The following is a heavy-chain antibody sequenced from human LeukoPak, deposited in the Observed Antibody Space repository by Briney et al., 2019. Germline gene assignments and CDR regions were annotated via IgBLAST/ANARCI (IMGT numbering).Heavy chain of an antibody. CDR2: INADGSST. D-gene: IGHD2-21*02. J-gene: IGHJ4*01. CDR3: TRELPREVTLDY. CDR1: GFTFISYG. Sequence: GGSLRLSCAASGFTFISYGMQWVRQAPGKGLVWVSRINADGSSTSYADSVKGRFTVSRDNAKNTLYLQVNSLRAEDTAVYFCTRELPREVTLDYWGQGTLVTVSS. V-gene: IGHV3-74*01.